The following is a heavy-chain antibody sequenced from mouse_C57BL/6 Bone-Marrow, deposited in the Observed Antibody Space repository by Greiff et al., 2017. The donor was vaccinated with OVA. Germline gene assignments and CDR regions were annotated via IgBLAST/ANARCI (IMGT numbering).Heavy chain of an antibody. Sequence: QVQLQQSGPELVKPGASVKISCKASGYAFSSSWMNWVKQRPGKGLEWIGRIYPGDGDTNYNGKFKGKATLTADKSSSTAYMRLSSLASEDSAVCLWERREDYGGSSKDYWGQGTTLTVSS. V-gene: IGHV1-82*01. CDR1: GYAFSSSW. J-gene: IGHJ2*01. CDR2: IYPGDGDT. CDR3: ERREDYGGSSKDY. D-gene: IGHD1-1*01.